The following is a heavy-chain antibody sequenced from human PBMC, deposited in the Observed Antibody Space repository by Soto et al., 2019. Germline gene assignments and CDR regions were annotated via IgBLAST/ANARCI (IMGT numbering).Heavy chain of an antibody. CDR3: TGEVASGY. Sequence: QVQLVESGGGVVQPGRSLRLSCAVSGFTVSTYGMHWVRQAPGKGLEWVAVISRDGGTKFYADSVKARFTICRDNSRNALFLEMNSLRGDDMAVYYCTGEVASGYWGQGTLVTVSS. CDR1: GFTVSTYG. D-gene: IGHD2-8*02. J-gene: IGHJ4*02. V-gene: IGHV3-30*03. CDR2: ISRDGGTK.